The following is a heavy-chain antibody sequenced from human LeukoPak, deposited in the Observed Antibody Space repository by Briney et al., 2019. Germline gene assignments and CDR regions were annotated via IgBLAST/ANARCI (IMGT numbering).Heavy chain of an antibody. CDR3: ASLAVAGLSEGY. V-gene: IGHV4-39*01. Sequence: PSETLSLTCTVSGGSISSDSYYWAWIRQPPGKGLEWIASIYYSGGTYYNPSLKSRVTISVDTSRNQFSLKLSSVTVADTAVYYCASLAVAGLSEGYWGQGTLVIVSS. CDR2: IYYSGGT. D-gene: IGHD6-19*01. J-gene: IGHJ4*02. CDR1: GGSISSDSYY.